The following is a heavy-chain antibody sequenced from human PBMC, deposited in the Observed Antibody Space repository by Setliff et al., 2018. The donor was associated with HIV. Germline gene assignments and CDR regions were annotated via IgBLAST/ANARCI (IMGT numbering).Heavy chain of an antibody. J-gene: IGHJ2*01. CDR1: GFTFSSYA. D-gene: IGHD4-17*01. Sequence: GGSLRLSCAASGFTFSSYAMSWVRQAPGKGLEWVSAISGSGGSTYYADSVEGRFTISRDNSKNTLHLQMNSLRAEDTAVYYCAKLPSALYGDYFWYFDLWGRGTLVTV. CDR2: ISGSGGST. V-gene: IGHV3-23*01. CDR3: AKLPSALYGDYFWYFDL.